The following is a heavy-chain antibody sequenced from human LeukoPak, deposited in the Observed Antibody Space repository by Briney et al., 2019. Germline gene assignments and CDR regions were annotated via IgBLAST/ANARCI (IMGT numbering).Heavy chain of an antibody. CDR3: AKPYSSGWLRPYDY. CDR1: GFTISSYA. CDR2: ISGSGGST. J-gene: IGHJ4*02. D-gene: IGHD6-19*01. Sequence: PGGSLRLSCAASGFTISSYAMSLVRQAAGKGLEWVSPISGSGGSTYYADSVKGRFTISRDNFKNTLYLQMNSLRAEDTAVYYCAKPYSSGWLRPYDYWGQGTLVTVSS. V-gene: IGHV3-23*01.